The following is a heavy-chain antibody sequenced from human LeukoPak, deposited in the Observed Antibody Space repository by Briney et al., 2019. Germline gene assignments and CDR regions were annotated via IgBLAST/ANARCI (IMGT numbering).Heavy chain of an antibody. V-gene: IGHV1-69*06. Sequence: SVKVSCKASGYTFTSYDINWVRQATGQGLEWMGGIIPIFGTANYAQKFQGRVTITADKSTSTAYMELSSLRSEDTAVYYCAREGSGWYYGRSYAFDIWGQGTMVTVSS. J-gene: IGHJ3*02. CDR1: GYTFTSYD. CDR2: IIPIFGTA. D-gene: IGHD6-19*01. CDR3: AREGSGWYYGRSYAFDI.